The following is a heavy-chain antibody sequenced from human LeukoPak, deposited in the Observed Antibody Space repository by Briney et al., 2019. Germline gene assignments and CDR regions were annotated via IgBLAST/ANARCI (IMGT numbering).Heavy chain of an antibody. CDR1: GGSISSYY. Sequence: SETLSLTCTVSGGSISSYYWSRIRQPPGKGLEWIGYIYYSGSTNYNPSLKCRVTISADTSKNQFSLKLSSVTAADTAVYYCARGWSVAVGLRSGFDYWGQGTLVTVSS. J-gene: IGHJ4*02. V-gene: IGHV4-59*01. CDR2: IYYSGST. D-gene: IGHD6-19*01. CDR3: ARGWSVAVGLRSGFDY.